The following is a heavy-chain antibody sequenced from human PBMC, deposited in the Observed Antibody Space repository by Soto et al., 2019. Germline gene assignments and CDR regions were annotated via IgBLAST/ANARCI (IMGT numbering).Heavy chain of an antibody. J-gene: IGHJ4*02. CDR1: GGSISSEGYY. Sequence: SETLSLTCTVSGGSISSEGYYWSWFRQLPGKGLEWIGDIYYSGTTYHNPSLRSRLTISGDASKNQFSLKLSSVTDADTALYYCARGRGYSYGPYYFDYWGQGTLVTVSS. CDR2: IYYSGTT. CDR3: ARGRGYSYGPYYFDY. V-gene: IGHV4-31*03. D-gene: IGHD5-18*01.